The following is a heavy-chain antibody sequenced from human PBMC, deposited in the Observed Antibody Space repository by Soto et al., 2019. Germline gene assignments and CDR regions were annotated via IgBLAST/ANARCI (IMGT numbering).Heavy chain of an antibody. CDR3: ARAAITMVRGVYYDYYMDV. CDR2: ISSSSSTI. V-gene: IGHV3-48*01. Sequence: EVQLVESGGGLVQPGGSLRLSCAASGFTFSSYSMNWVRQAPGKGLEWVSYISSSSSTIYYADSVKGRFTISRDNAKDSVNLQMNSLRADDTAVYYCARAAITMVRGVYYDYYMDVWGKGTTVTVSS. D-gene: IGHD3-10*01. CDR1: GFTFSSYS. J-gene: IGHJ6*03.